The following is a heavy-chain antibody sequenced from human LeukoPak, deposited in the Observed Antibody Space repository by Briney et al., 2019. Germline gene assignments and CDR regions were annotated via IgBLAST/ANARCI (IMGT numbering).Heavy chain of an antibody. D-gene: IGHD3-22*01. CDR1: GDSISGYY. J-gene: IGHJ5*02. V-gene: IGHV4-59*13. CDR2: IYNSGST. CDR3: ARVSGDTSPRRWFDP. Sequence: SETLSLTCTVSGDSISGYYWTWIRQPPGKGLEWIGYIYNSGSTNYNPSLKSRVTMSVDTSKNQFSLKLSSVTAADTAVYYCARVSGDTSPRRWFDPWGQGTLVTVSS.